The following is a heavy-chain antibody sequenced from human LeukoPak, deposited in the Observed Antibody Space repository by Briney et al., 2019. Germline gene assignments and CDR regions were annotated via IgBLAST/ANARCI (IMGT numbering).Heavy chain of an antibody. J-gene: IGHJ3*02. D-gene: IGHD3-10*01. CDR1: AFTFSSYW. Sequence: GGSLRLSCAASAFTFSSYWMCWVRQAPGKGLEWVANIKQDGSEKYYVDSVKGRFTISRDNAKNSLYLQMNSLRAEDTAVYYCARDFITMVRGKRLLDAFDIWGQGTMVTVSS. V-gene: IGHV3-7*01. CDR3: ARDFITMVRGKRLLDAFDI. CDR2: IKQDGSEK.